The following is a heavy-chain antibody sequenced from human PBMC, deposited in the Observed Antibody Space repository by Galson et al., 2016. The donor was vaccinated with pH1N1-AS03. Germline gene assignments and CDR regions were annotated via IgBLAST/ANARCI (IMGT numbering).Heavy chain of an antibody. J-gene: IGHJ4*02. CDR2: TYLRSTWYH. CDR3: VRDIYGDPLGE. V-gene: IGHV6-1*01. D-gene: IGHD4-17*01. Sequence: CAISGDSVLSDSAAWNWVRQSPSRGLEWLGRTYLRSTWYHDCAESMKSRIIINADTSKNQFSLQLNSVTPEDTAVYYCVRDIYGDPLGEWGQGTLVTVSS. CDR1: GDSVLSDSAA.